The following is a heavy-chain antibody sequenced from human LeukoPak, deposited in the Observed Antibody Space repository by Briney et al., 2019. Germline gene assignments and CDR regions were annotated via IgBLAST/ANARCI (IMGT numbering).Heavy chain of an antibody. Sequence: PSETLSLTCAVYGGSFSGYYWSWIRQPPGKGLEWIGEINHSGSTNYNPSLKSRVTISVDTSKNQFSLKLSSVTAADTAVYYCARDGIVGAIAYCFDYWGQGTLVTVSS. V-gene: IGHV4-34*01. J-gene: IGHJ4*02. D-gene: IGHD1-26*01. CDR3: ARDGIVGAIAYCFDY. CDR1: GGSFSGYY. CDR2: INHSGST.